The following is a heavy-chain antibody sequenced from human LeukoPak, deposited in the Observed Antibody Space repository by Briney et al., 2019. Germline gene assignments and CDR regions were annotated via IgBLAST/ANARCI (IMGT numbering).Heavy chain of an antibody. D-gene: IGHD5-12*01. V-gene: IGHV3-15*01. CDR2: IKSKTDGGTT. CDR3: TPGGYSGYDFSS. CDR1: GFTFSNAW. J-gene: IGHJ4*02. Sequence: RGSLRLSCAPSGFTFSNAWMSWVRQAPGKGLGWVGRIKSKTDGGTTDYGAPVKGRFTISRDDSKSMLYLQMNSLKTEDTAVYYCTPGGYSGYDFSSWGQGTLVTVSS.